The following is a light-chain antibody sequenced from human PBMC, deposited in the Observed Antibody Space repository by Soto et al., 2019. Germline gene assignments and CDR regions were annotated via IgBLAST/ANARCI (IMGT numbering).Light chain of an antibody. V-gene: IGLV2-23*01. CDR1: SSDVGSYNL. Sequence: QSVLTQPASVSGSPGQSITFSCTGTSSDVGSYNLVSWYQQHPGKAPKLMIYEGSKRPSGVSNRFSGSKSGNTASRTISGLQAEDEADYYCCSYAGSTTYVFGTGTKVTVL. J-gene: IGLJ1*01. CDR2: EGS. CDR3: CSYAGSTTYV.